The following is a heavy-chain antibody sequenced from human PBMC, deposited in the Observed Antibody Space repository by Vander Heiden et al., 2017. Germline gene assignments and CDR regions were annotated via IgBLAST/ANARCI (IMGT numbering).Heavy chain of an antibody. J-gene: IGHJ4*02. V-gene: IGHV4-59*01. Sequence: QVQLQESGPGLVKPSETLSLTCTVSGGSIRSYYRSWIRQPPGKGLEWIGYIYYSGSTNYNPSLKSRVTISVDTSKNQFSLKLSSVTAADTAVYYCARADYDFWSGYVSYYFDYWGQGTLVTVSS. D-gene: IGHD3-3*01. CDR3: ARADYDFWSGYVSYYFDY. CDR1: GGSIRSYY. CDR2: IYYSGST.